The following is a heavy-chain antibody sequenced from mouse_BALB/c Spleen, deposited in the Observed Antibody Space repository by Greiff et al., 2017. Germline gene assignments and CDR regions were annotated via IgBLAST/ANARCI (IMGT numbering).Heavy chain of an antibody. CDR3: ARLTTVVAFDY. Sequence: EVMLVESGGGLVKPGGSLKLSCAASGFAFSSYDMSWVRQTPEKRLEWVAYISSGGGSTYYPDTVKGRFTISRDNAKNTLYLQMSSLKSEDTAMYYCARLTTVVAFDYWGQGTTLTVSS. V-gene: IGHV5-12-1*01. CDR1: GFAFSSYD. D-gene: IGHD1-1*01. CDR2: ISSGGGST. J-gene: IGHJ2*01.